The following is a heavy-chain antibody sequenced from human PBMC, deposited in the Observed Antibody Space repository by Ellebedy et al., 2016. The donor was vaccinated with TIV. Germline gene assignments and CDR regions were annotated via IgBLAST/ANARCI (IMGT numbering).Heavy chain of an antibody. D-gene: IGHD2-21*02. Sequence: PGGSLRLSCAASGFTFSNYWMHWVRQAPGKGLVWLSRINGDGGFTSHADFVKGRFTISRDNAKNTLYLQMNSLKAEETAMYYCSTLSDTGYWGHGTLVTVSS. J-gene: IGHJ4*01. CDR2: INGDGGFT. V-gene: IGHV3-74*01. CDR3: STLSDTGY. CDR1: GFTFSNYW.